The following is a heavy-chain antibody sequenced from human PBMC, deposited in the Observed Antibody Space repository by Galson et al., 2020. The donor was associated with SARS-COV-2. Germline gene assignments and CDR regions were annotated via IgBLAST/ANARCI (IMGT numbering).Heavy chain of an antibody. Sequence: SVKVSCKASGGTVSSDTVSWVRQAPGQGLEWMGRLMTVIDRVEYAQKFQGRVTITVDRSTDTAYMELSSLRLDDTAVYYCVKSGGPGHGDYDRTGYYCWGQGTLVSVSS. CDR2: LMTVIDRV. J-gene: IGHJ4*02. V-gene: IGHV1-69*02. CDR1: GGTVSSDT. CDR3: VKSGGPGHGDYDRTGYYC. D-gene: IGHD3-22*01.